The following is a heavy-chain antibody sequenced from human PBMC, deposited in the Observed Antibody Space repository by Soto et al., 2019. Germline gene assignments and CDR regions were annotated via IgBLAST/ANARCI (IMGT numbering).Heavy chain of an antibody. CDR1: GFSLSTTGVG. V-gene: IGHV2-5*02. CDR3: VHRGSHIVILPDARAFYFDY. Sequence: QITLKESGPTLVKPTQTLTLTCTFSGFSLSTTGVGVGWIRQPPGKALEWLALIYWDGDERYSPSLKSRLTITKDTSKNQVVLTLSNMDPEDTATYYCVHRGSHIVILPDARAFYFDYWGRGTLVTVSS. D-gene: IGHD2-2*01. J-gene: IGHJ4*02. CDR2: IYWDGDE.